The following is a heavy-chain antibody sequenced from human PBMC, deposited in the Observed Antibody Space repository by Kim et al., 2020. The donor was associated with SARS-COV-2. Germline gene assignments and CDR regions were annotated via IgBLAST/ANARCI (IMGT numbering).Heavy chain of an antibody. CDR3: TRSDVPR. D-gene: IGHD2-21*01. CDR2: IRSRADGGTT. Sequence: GSLRLSCTASGLTFGDYAMSWLRQAPGKGLEWVGVIRSRADGGTTDYAASVKGRFTISRDDSNTTAYLHMHSLETEDTAVYFCTRSDVPRWGQGTLVTV. CDR1: GLTFGDYA. J-gene: IGHJ4*02. V-gene: IGHV3-49*03.